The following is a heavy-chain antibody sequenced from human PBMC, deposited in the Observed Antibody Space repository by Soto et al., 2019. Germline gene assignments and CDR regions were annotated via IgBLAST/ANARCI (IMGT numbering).Heavy chain of an antibody. CDR3: ARALYGDNVDY. CDR2: MNPNSGNT. CDR1: GYTFTSYD. V-gene: IGHV1-8*01. Sequence: GASVKVSCKASGYTFTSYDINWVRQATGQGFEWMGWMNPNSGNTGYAQKVQGRVTMTRDTSITTAYMELSSLRSEDTAVYFCARALYGDNVDYWGQGTLVTVSS. D-gene: IGHD4-17*01. J-gene: IGHJ4*02.